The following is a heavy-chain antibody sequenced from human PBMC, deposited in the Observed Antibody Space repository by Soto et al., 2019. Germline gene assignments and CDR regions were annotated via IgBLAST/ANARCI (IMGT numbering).Heavy chain of an antibody. CDR3: ATTGPY. CDR2: IWLDGSNK. CDR1: GFTFSSYG. Sequence: QVQLVESGGGVVQPGRSLRLSCAASGFTFSSYGMHWVRQAPGKGLGWVAGIWLDGSNKFYAASVKGRFTISRYNSKNTVSLQMNSLRDEDSAAYYCATTGPYWGQGTLVTVSS. V-gene: IGHV3-33*01. J-gene: IGHJ4*02.